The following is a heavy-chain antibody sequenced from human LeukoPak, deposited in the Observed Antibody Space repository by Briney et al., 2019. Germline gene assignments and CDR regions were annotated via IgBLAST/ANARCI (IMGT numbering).Heavy chain of an antibody. J-gene: IGHJ4*02. CDR3: ARDRDYGSGIVDY. Sequence: ASVKVSCKASGYTFTGYYMHWVRQAPGQGLEWMGWINPNSGGTNYAQKFQGRVTMTRDTSISTAYMELNRLRSDDTAVYYCARDRDYGSGIVDYWGQGTLVTVSS. V-gene: IGHV1-2*02. CDR1: GYTFTGYY. CDR2: INPNSGGT. D-gene: IGHD3-10*01.